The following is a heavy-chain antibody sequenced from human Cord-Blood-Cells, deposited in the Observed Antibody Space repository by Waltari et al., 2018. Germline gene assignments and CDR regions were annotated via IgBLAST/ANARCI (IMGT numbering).Heavy chain of an antibody. CDR2: IVGGSGNT. CDR3: AAMDYGGNYYYYGMDV. Sequence: QMQLVQSGPEVKKPGTSVKVSCKASGFTFTSSAVQWVRQARGQRLEWIGWIVGGSGNTNYAQKFQERVTITRDMSTSTAYMELSSLRSEDTAVYYCAAMDYGGNYYYYGMDVWGQGTTVTVSS. J-gene: IGHJ6*02. D-gene: IGHD4-17*01. CDR1: GFTFTSSA. V-gene: IGHV1-58*01.